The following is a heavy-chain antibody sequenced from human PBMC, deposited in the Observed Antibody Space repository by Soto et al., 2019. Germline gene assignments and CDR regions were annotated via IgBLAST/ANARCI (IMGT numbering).Heavy chain of an antibody. CDR1: GFTFSSYG. J-gene: IGHJ4*02. D-gene: IGHD3-10*01. Sequence: QVQLVESGGGVVQPGRSLRLSCAASGFTFSSYGVHWVRQAPGKGLEWVAVIWYDGSNKYYADSVKGRFTISRDNSKNTLYLQMNSLRAEDTAVYYCARDGSGSFDYWGQVTLVTVSS. CDR3: ARDGSGSFDY. CDR2: IWYDGSNK. V-gene: IGHV3-33*01.